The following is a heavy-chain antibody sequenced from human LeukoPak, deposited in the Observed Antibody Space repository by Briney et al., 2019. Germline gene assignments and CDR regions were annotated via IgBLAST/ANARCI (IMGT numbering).Heavy chain of an antibody. V-gene: IGHV3-21*01. J-gene: IGHJ2*01. CDR2: ISSRSGYI. CDR3: ATDLYYDRSGCDL. D-gene: IGHD3-22*01. CDR1: GFSFSTYS. Sequence: TGGSLRLSCAASGFSFSTYSMNWVRQAPGKGLEWVSSISSRSGYIYYADSVKGRFTISRDNAKNSLYLQMDSLGAEDTAVYYCATDLYYDRSGCDLWGRGTLVTVSS.